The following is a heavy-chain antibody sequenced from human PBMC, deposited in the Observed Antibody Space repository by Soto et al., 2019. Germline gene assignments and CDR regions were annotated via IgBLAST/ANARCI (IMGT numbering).Heavy chain of an antibody. CDR1: GFTFRTYW. V-gene: IGHV3-7*05. J-gene: IGHJ6*02. CDR3: ARDGSTSWYSYDYHGMDV. D-gene: IGHD5-18*01. CDR2: INLDGSEK. Sequence: EVQLVESGGGLVQPGGSLRLSCAASGFTFRTYWLSWVRQVPGKGLEWVANINLDGSEKNYVDSVKGRFTISRDNARNTLYLQKSRLRAEDTAVYYCARDGSTSWYSYDYHGMDVWGQGTTVTVSS.